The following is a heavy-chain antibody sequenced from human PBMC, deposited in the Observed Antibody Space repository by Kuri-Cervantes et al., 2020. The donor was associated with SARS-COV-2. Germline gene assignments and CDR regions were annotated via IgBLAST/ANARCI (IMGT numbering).Heavy chain of an antibody. CDR2: IIPIFGTA. D-gene: IGHD3-10*01. CDR3: ARVSMVRGSRGYFDY. J-gene: IGHJ4*02. CDR1: GGTFSSYA. Sequence: SVKVSCKASGGTFSSYAISWVRQAPGQGLEWMGGIIPIFGTANYAQKFQGRVTITADKSTSTAYMELSSLRSDDTAVYYCARVSMVRGSRGYFDYWGQGTLVTVSS. V-gene: IGHV1-69*06.